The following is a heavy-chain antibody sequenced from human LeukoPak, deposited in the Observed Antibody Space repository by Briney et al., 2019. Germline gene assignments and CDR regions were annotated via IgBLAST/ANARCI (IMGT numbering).Heavy chain of an antibody. D-gene: IGHD5-18*01. V-gene: IGHV4-59*01. J-gene: IGHJ6*03. CDR2: IYYSGST. CDR3: ARTTEGGYTYDYFYYYYMDV. CDR1: GGSISPYY. Sequence: SETLSLTCTVSGGSISPYYWSWIRQPPGKGLEWIGYIYYSGSTNYNPSLKSRVTISVDTSKNQFSLKLSSVTAADTAVYYCARTTEGGYTYDYFYYYYMDVWGKGTTVTISS.